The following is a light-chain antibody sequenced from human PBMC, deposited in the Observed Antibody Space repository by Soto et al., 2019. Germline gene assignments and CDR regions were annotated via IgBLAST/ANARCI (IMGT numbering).Light chain of an antibody. CDR3: KQYPYT. J-gene: IGKJ2*01. CDR2: DAS. V-gene: IGKV1-33*01. CDR1: QDISNY. Sequence: DIQMTQSPSSLSASVGDRVTITCQASQDISNYLNWYQQKPGKAPKLLIYDASDLETGVPSRFSGSGSGTDFSFPISSRQSKEIVTYYSKQYPYTLGHRTKLEIK.